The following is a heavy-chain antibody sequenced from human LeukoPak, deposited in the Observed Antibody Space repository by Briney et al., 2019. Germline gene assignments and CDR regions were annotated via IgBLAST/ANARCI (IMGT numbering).Heavy chain of an antibody. CDR3: ARGGSLWNFSN. Sequence: SETLSLTCTVSGGSISSGYYWGWFRQPPGKGLEWIGSIYHSGSTYYNPSLKSRVTISVDTSKNQFSLKLSSVTAADTAVYYCARGGSLWNFSNWGQGTLVTVSS. CDR2: IYHSGST. CDR1: GGSISSGYY. J-gene: IGHJ4*02. V-gene: IGHV4-38-2*02. D-gene: IGHD2/OR15-2a*01.